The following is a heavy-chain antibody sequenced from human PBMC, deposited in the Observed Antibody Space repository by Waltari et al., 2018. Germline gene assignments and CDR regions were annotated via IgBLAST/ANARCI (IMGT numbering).Heavy chain of an antibody. D-gene: IGHD3-3*01. J-gene: IGHJ4*02. CDR3: ARIPIVTISYYFDY. V-gene: IGHV4-38-2*01. Sequence: QVQLQESGPGLVKPSETLSLTCAVSGYSISSGYYWGWIRQPPGKGLEWIGSIYHSGSTYYNPSLKSRVTISVDTSKNQFSLKLSSVTAADTAVYYCARIPIVTISYYFDYWGQGTLVTVSS. CDR2: IYHSGST. CDR1: GYSISSGYY.